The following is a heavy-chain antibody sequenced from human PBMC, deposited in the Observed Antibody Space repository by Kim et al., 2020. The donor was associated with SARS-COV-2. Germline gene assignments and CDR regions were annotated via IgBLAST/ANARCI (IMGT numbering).Heavy chain of an antibody. CDR1: GFSLTTYY. CDR2: LRRDGTTV. V-gene: IGHV3-74*01. CDR3: VRSTDAWDFNR. Sequence: GGSLRLSCAASGFSLTTYYMHWVRQVPGQGLVWVSRLRRDGTTVDYAASVRGRFTISRDNAKNTLSLQMSILRAEDTAVYYCVRSTDAWDFNRWGRGTLV. J-gene: IGHJ2*01.